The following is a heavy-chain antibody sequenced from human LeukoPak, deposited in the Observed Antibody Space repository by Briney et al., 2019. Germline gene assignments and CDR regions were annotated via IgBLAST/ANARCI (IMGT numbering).Heavy chain of an antibody. D-gene: IGHD6-13*01. CDR3: ARDRGISAAGDTY. CDR2: VNRDGSST. Sequence: PGRSLRLSCAASGFTFSDYWMHWVRQAPGKGLVWVSRVNRDGSSTSYADSVKGRFTISRDNAKNTLSLQMNSLRAEDTAVYYCARDRGISAAGDTYWGQGTLVTVSS. V-gene: IGHV3-74*01. J-gene: IGHJ4*02. CDR1: GFTFSDYW.